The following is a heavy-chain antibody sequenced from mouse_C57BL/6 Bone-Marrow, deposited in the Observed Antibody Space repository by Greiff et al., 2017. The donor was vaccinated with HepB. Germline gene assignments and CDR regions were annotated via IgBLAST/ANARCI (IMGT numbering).Heavy chain of an antibody. CDR1: GYTFTSYG. CDR2: IYPRSGNT. D-gene: IGHD1-1*01. CDR3: ARRGHPYYGPPSMDY. V-gene: IGHV1-81*01. Sequence: VQLVESGAELARPGASVKLSCKASGYTFTSYGISWVKQRTGQGLEWIGEIYPRSGNTYYNEKFKGKATLTADKSSSTAYMELRSLTSEDSAVYFCARRGHPYYGPPSMDYWGQGTSVTVSS. J-gene: IGHJ4*01.